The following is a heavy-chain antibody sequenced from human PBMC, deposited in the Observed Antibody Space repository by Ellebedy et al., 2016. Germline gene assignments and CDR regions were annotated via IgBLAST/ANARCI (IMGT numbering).Heavy chain of an antibody. J-gene: IGHJ4*02. CDR1: GFTFSISG. CDR2: IVSSGREA. Sequence: GESLKISXAASGFTFSISGMTWVRQAPGKGLEWVATIVSSGREAYYADPLKGRFTISRDSAMNSVYLQLNSLSVEDTAVYYCTRDGSEWSRDYWGQGTLVTVSS. CDR3: TRDGSEWSRDY. D-gene: IGHD3-3*01. V-gene: IGHV3-21*06.